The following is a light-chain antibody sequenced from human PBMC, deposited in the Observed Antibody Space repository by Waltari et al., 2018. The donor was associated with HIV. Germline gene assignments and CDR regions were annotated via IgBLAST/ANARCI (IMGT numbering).Light chain of an antibody. J-gene: IGKJ5*01. Sequence: AIQLTQTLAPPSDSVGDRDSIPRRASQGITSALAWYQQKPGKSPRHLIFDASILESGVPARFGVSGSGTDFTLTISSLQPEDFATYYCQQFNGYPFTFGQGTRLEIK. V-gene: IGKV1-13*02. CDR3: QQFNGYPFT. CDR2: DAS. CDR1: QGITSA.